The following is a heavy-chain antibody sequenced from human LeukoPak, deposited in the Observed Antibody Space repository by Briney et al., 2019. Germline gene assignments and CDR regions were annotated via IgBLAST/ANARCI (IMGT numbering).Heavy chain of an antibody. V-gene: IGHV4-39*01. Sequence: PSETLSLTCTVSGGSITRANQYWDWVRQPPGKELEWIGSVDYSGNTYYNPSLKSRVTMSVDAPKAQFSLKLISVTAADTAVYYCARHISLLFDYWGQGTLVTVSS. CDR2: VDYSGNT. CDR1: GGSITRANQY. J-gene: IGHJ4*02. CDR3: ARHISLLFDY.